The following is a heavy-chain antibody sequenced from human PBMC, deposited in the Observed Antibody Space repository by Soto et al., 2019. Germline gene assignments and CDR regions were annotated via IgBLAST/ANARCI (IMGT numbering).Heavy chain of an antibody. V-gene: IGHV1-58*01. CDR1: GFTFTSSA. Sequence: ASVKVSCKASGFTFTSSAVQWVRQARGQRLEWIGWIVVGSGNTNYAQKFQERVTITRDMSTSTAYMELSSLRSEDTAVYYCAADQTPSGGSYSIWGQGTLVTVSS. CDR3: AADQTPSGGSYSI. J-gene: IGHJ4*02. CDR2: IVVGSGNT. D-gene: IGHD1-26*01.